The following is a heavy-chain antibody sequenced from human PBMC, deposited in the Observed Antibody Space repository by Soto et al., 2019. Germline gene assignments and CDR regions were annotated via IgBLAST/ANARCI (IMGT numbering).Heavy chain of an antibody. J-gene: IGHJ6*02. CDR3: ARDTARAMVRIYYGMDV. D-gene: IGHD3-10*01. V-gene: IGHV3-30*03. Sequence: VGSLRLSCAASGFTFNGYCMHWVRQATGKGLEWVAVISYDGSNKYYADSVEGRFTISRDNSKNTLYLQMNSLRAEDTAVYYCARDTARAMVRIYYGMDVWGQGTTVTVSS. CDR1: GFTFNGYC. CDR2: ISYDGSNK.